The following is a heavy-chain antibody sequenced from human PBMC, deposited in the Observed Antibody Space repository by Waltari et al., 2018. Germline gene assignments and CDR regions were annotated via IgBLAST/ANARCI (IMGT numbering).Heavy chain of an antibody. CDR3: ARHPAMTIMLWYFDL. V-gene: IGHV4-39*01. J-gene: IGHJ2*01. CDR1: GGSISSRSYS. CDR2: IYYSGST. D-gene: IGHD2-8*01. Sequence: QLQLQESGPGLVKPSETLSLPCTVSGGSISSRSYSWGWIRQPPGKGLEWIGSIYYSGSTYYNPSLKSRVTISVDTSKNQFSLKLSSVTAADTAVYYCARHPAMTIMLWYFDLWGRGTLVTVSS.